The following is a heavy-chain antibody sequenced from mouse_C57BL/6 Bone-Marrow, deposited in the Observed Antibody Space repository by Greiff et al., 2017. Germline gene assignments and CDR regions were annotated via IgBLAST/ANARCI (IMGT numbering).Heavy chain of an antibody. CDR2: IYPGSGST. CDR1: GYTFTSYW. V-gene: IGHV1-55*01. D-gene: IGHD3-1*01. CDR3: SGRLGGWFAY. J-gene: IGHJ3*01. Sequence: QVQLQQPGAELVKPGASVKMSCKASGYTFTSYWITWVKQRPGQGLEWIGDIYPGSGSTNYNEKFKSKATLTVDTSSCTAYMQLSSLTSEASAVYYCSGRLGGWFAYWGQGTLVTVSA.